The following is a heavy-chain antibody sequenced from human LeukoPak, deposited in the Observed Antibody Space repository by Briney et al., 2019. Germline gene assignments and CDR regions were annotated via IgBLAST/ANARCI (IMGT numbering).Heavy chain of an antibody. CDR2: ISSSSSYI. V-gene: IGHV3-21*01. Sequence: PGGSLRLSCRTSGFSFGDYAMNWVRQAPGKGLEWVSSISSSSSYIYYADSVKGRFTISRDNAKNSLYLQMNSLRAEDTAVYYCAKDLLRYSSSWLFDYWGQGTLVTVSS. CDR3: AKDLLRYSSSWLFDY. D-gene: IGHD6-13*01. J-gene: IGHJ4*02. CDR1: GFSFGDYA.